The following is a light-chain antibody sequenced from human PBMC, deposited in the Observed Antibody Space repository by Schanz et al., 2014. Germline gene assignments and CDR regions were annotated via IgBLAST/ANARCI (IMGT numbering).Light chain of an antibody. J-gene: IGLJ2*01. V-gene: IGLV2-14*01. CDR2: EDT. Sequence: QSALTQPASVSGSPGQSITISCTGTSSDVGGYNYVSWYQHHPGKAPKLMIYEDTKRPSGVSNRFSGSKSGNTASLTISGLQAEDEADYYCSSYTSTSTLIFGGGTKVTVL. CDR3: SSYTSTSTLI. CDR1: SSDVGGYNY.